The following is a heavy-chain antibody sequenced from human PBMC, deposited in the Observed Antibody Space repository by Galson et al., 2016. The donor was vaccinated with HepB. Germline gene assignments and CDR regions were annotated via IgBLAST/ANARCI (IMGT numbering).Heavy chain of an antibody. CDR1: GFTFSDHY. CDR2: SRHRVQSYIT. Sequence: SLRLSCATSGFTFSDHYIDWVRQAPGKGLEWLGRSRHRVQSYITDYAASVKGRFSISRDGSQNSLHLQMNSLKTDDTAVYCCILGHSSDDSGKRDYWGQGTLVTVAS. D-gene: IGHD3-10*01. CDR3: ILGHSSDDSGKRDY. V-gene: IGHV3-72*01. J-gene: IGHJ4*02.